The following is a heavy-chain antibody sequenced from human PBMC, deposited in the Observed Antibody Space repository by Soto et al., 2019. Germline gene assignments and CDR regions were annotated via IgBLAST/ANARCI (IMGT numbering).Heavy chain of an antibody. V-gene: IGHV1-69*01. CDR3: ASLQGRGSSGWPDNWFDP. CDR1: GGTFSSYA. Sequence: QVQLLQSGAEVKKPGSSVKVSCKASGGTFSSYAISWVRQAPGQGLEWMGGIIPIFGTANYAQKFQGRVTITADESTSTAYMELSSLRSEDTAVYYCASLQGRGSSGWPDNWFDPWGQGTLVTVSS. D-gene: IGHD6-19*01. CDR2: IIPIFGTA. J-gene: IGHJ5*02.